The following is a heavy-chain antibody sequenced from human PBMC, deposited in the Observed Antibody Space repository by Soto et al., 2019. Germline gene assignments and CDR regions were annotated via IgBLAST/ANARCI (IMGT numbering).Heavy chain of an antibody. CDR2: IYSGAST. Sequence: PGGSLRLPGSPSRIADGSNYMTWVRTPSGKSRQSVSVIYSGASTYYADTGKGRCTISRDNSQHRLYLQMNSLGAEDTAVYYCARDPLGVLPYMDVCGKGTTGTVAS. V-gene: IGHV3-66*01. CDR3: ARDPLGVLPYMDV. J-gene: IGHJ6*03. D-gene: IGHD3-10*01. CDR1: RIADGSNY.